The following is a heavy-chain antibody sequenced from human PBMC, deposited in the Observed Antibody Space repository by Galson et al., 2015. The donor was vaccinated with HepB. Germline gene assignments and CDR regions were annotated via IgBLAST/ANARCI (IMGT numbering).Heavy chain of an antibody. Sequence: SLRLSCAASGLTFSNAWMNWVRQAPGKGLEWVGRIKSKTDGGTTDYAAPVKGRFTISRDDSKNTLYVEMNSLKTEDTAVYYCIFLGRVTTLGVDSWGQGTLVTVSP. CDR1: GLTFSNAW. V-gene: IGHV3-15*07. D-gene: IGHD4-17*01. J-gene: IGHJ4*02. CDR2: IKSKTDGGTT. CDR3: IFLGRVTTLGVDS.